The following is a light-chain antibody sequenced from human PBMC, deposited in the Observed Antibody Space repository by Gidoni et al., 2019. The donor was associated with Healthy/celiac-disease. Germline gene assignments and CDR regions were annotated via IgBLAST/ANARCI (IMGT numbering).Light chain of an antibody. V-gene: IGKV1-33*01. Sequence: DIQMTQSPSSLSASVGDRVTITCQASQARSNYLNWYQQKPGKAPKLLIYDASNLETGVPSRFSGSGSGTDFTFTISSLQPEDIATYYCQQYDNLPFSITFGQGTRLEIK. CDR1: QARSNY. CDR2: DAS. J-gene: IGKJ5*01. CDR3: QQYDNLPFSIT.